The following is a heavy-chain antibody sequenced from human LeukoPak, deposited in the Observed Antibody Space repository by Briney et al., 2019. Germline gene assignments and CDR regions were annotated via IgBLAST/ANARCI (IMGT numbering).Heavy chain of an antibody. CDR1: GFTFSNYW. J-gene: IGHJ4*02. V-gene: IGHV3-74*01. CDR2: INSDARST. Sequence: PGGSLRLSCAASGFTFSNYWMHWVRQAPGKGLVWVSRINSDARSTSYADSVKGRFTISRDNFKNTLYLQMNSLRAEDTAVYYCAKDPRTRIAVAGHFDYWGQGTLVTVSS. D-gene: IGHD6-19*01. CDR3: AKDPRTRIAVAGHFDY.